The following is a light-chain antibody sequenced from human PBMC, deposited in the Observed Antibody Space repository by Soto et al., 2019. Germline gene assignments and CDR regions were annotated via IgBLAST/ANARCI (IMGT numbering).Light chain of an antibody. Sequence: DIVLTQSPPSLPVTPGEPASISCRSSQSLLQSNGNNHVDWYLQRPGQSPQLLLYLASSRASGVPDRGGGSGSCTELSLEISRVEAAEVGVDYCLQSEQSSLTFGQGTLLEIK. CDR2: LAS. V-gene: IGKV2-28*01. J-gene: IGKJ5*01. CDR1: QSLLQSNGNNH. CDR3: LQSEQSSLT.